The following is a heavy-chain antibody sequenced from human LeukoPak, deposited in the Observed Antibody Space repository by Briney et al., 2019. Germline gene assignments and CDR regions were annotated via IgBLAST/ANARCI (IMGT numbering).Heavy chain of an antibody. CDR3: ARASWTGPFDY. D-gene: IGHD3/OR15-3a*01. J-gene: IGHJ4*02. V-gene: IGHV1-18*01. CDR2: MNPNSGNT. Sequence: ASVKVSCKASGYTFTSYDINWVRQATGQGLEWMGWMNPNSGNTNYAQKLQGRVTMTTDTSTSTAYMELRSLRSDDTAVYYCARASWTGPFDYWGQGTLVTVSS. CDR1: GYTFTSYD.